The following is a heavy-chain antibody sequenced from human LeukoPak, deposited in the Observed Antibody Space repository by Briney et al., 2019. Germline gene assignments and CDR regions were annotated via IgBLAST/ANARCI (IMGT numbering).Heavy chain of an antibody. Sequence: ASGTLSLTCTVSGGSISSYYWSWIRQPPGKGLEWIGYIYYSGSTNYNPPPKSRVTISVDTSKNQFSLKLSSVTAADTAVYYCARYSYGYFDYWGQGTLVTVSS. CDR1: GGSISSYY. V-gene: IGHV4-59*08. CDR3: ARYSYGYFDY. CDR2: IYYSGST. D-gene: IGHD5-18*01. J-gene: IGHJ4*02.